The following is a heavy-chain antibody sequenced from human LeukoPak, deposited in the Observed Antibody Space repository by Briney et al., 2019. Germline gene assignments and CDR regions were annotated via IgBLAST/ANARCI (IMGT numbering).Heavy chain of an antibody. CDR1: GFTFSSYA. J-gene: IGHJ4*02. D-gene: IGHD3-16*01. CDR2: ISYDGSNK. Sequence: GGSLRLSCAASGFTFSSYAMHWVRQAPGNGLEWVAVISYDGSNKYYADSVKGRFTISRDNSKNTLYLQMNSLRAEDTAVYYCARDGDYVWGSYSKKYYFDYWGQGTLVTVSS. CDR3: ARDGDYVWGSYSKKYYFDY. V-gene: IGHV3-30-3*01.